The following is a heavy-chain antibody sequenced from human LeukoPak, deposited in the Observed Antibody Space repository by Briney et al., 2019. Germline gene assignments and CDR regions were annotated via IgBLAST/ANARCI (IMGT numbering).Heavy chain of an antibody. CDR1: GGSISSYY. D-gene: IGHD3-9*01. CDR2: IYYSGST. V-gene: IGHV4-59*01. CDR3: ARDSGVFDPGGYMDD. J-gene: IGHJ6*03. Sequence: SETLSLTCSVSGGSISSYYWSWIRQPPGKGLEWIGYIYYSGSTNYNPSLKSRVTISVDTSKNQFSLKLSSVTAADTAVYYCARDSGVFDPGGYMDDWGKGTTVTVSS.